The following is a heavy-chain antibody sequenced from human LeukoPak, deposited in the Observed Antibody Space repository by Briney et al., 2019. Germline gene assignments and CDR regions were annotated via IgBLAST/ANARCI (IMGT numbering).Heavy chain of an antibody. CDR3: AKVVRREDYYDSSGYYPPRGYYYYMDV. J-gene: IGHJ6*03. D-gene: IGHD3-22*01. V-gene: IGHV3-13*01. CDR1: GFTFSSYD. CDR2: IGTAGDT. Sequence: PGGSLRLSCAASGFTFSSYDMHWVRQATGKGLEWVSAIGTAGDTYYPGSVKGRFTISRENAKNSLYLQMNSLRAGDTAVYYFAKVVRREDYYDSSGYYPPRGYYYYMDVWGKGTTVTVSS.